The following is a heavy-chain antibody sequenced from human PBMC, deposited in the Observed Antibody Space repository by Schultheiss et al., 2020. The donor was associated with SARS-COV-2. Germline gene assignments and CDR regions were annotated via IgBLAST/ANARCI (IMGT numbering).Heavy chain of an antibody. V-gene: IGHV4-4*07. Sequence: SETLSLTCTVSGGSISSYYWSWIRQPAGRGLEWIGRIFASGSTYYNPSLKSRVTISVDTSKNQFSLKLTSVTAADTAVYYCARYGPYSFESWGHGTLVTVSS. D-gene: IGHD4-17*01. CDR1: GGSISSYY. J-gene: IGHJ4*01. CDR2: IFASGST. CDR3: ARYGPYSFES.